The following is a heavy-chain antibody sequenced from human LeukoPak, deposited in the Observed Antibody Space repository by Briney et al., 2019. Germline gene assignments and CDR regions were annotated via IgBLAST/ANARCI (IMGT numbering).Heavy chain of an antibody. Sequence: SVKVSCKASGGTFSSYAISWVRQAPGQGLEWMGGIIPIFGTANYAQKFQGRVTITTDESTSTAYMELSSLRSEDTAVYYCARGTPSSSGWLYYGMDVWGQGTTVTVSS. J-gene: IGHJ6*02. CDR2: IIPIFGTA. CDR3: ARGTPSSSGWLYYGMDV. V-gene: IGHV1-69*05. D-gene: IGHD6-19*01. CDR1: GGTFSSYA.